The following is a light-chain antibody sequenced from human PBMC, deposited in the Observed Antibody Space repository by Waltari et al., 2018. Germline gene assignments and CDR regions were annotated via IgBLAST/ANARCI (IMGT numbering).Light chain of an antibody. J-gene: IGLJ2*01. CDR2: EVS. Sequence: QSALTQPPSASGSPGQPVTISCTGTRSDVGGYKSVSWYQQHPGKAPKRMIYEVSKRPSGVPDRFSGSKSGNTASLTVSGLQAEDEADYYCSSYVGNNNLIFGGGTKLTVL. V-gene: IGLV2-8*01. CDR1: RSDVGGYKS. CDR3: SSYVGNNNLI.